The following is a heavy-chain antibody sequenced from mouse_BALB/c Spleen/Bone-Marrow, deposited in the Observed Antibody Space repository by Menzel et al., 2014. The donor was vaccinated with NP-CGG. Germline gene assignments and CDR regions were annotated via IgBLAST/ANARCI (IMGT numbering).Heavy chain of an antibody. D-gene: IGHD2-4*01. J-gene: IGHJ4*01. CDR1: GYTFISYN. CDR2: VDPYNGNT. Sequence: VQLQQSGPELVKPGASVKVSCKASGYTFISYNMYWVKQSHGKSLEWIGYVDPYNGNTNYNQRFKGKATLTVDMSSTTAYIHLNSLASEDYAVYCFAREGITTKVDYALDYWGQGTSVTVSS. V-gene: IGHV1S135*01. CDR3: AREGITTKVDYALDY.